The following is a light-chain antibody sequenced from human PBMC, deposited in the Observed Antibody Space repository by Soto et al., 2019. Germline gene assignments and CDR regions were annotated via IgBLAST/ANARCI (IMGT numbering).Light chain of an antibody. CDR3: QQYYSYPPT. CDR1: QGISSY. J-gene: IGKJ1*01. Sequence: IRITQSPSSLSASTGDRVTMTCRASQGISSYLAWYQQKPGKAPKLLIYAASTLQSGVPSRFSGSGSGTDFTLTISCLQSEDFATYYCQQYYSYPPTFGQGTKVDIK. CDR2: AAS. V-gene: IGKV1-8*01.